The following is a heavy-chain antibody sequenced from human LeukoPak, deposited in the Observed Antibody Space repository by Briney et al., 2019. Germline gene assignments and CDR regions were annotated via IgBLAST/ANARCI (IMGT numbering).Heavy chain of an antibody. V-gene: IGHV3-23*01. CDR1: GFTFSSYG. CDR3: AKSTGIAAAGNLGYFDY. J-gene: IGHJ4*02. D-gene: IGHD6-13*01. Sequence: GGSLRLSCAASGFTFSSYGMSWVRQAPGKGLEWVSAISGSGGSTYYADSVKGRFTISRDNSKNTLYLQMNSLRAEDTAVYYCAKSTGIAAAGNLGYFDYWGQGTLVTVSS. CDR2: ISGSGGST.